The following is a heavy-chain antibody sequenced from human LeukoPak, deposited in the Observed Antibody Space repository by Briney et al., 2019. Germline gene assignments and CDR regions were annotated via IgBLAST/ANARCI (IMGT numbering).Heavy chain of an antibody. CDR3: ATGRWSFGDY. V-gene: IGHV3-7*01. D-gene: IGHD3-10*01. CDR2: IKQDGFEK. CDR1: EFTFSNYW. Sequence: GGSLRLSCAFSEFTFSNYWMSWVRQAPGKGLEWVASIKQDGFEKYYVDSVKGRFTISRDNTQKSLYLQMKSLRAEDTAVYYCATGRWSFGDYWGQGTLVTVSS. J-gene: IGHJ4*02.